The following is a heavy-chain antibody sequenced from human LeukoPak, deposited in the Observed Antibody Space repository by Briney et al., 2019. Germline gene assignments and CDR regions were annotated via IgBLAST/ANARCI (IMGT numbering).Heavy chain of an antibody. V-gene: IGHV4-4*07. J-gene: IGHJ6*03. CDR1: GGSISSYY. Sequence: KPSETLSLTCTVSGGSISSYYWSWIRQPAGKGLEWIGRIYTSGCTNYNPSLKSRVTMSVDTSKNQFSLKLSSVTAADTAVYYRARDWGYGDYVGYYYYYMDVWGKGTTVTISS. CDR3: ARDWGYGDYVGYYYYYMDV. CDR2: IYTSGCT. D-gene: IGHD4-17*01.